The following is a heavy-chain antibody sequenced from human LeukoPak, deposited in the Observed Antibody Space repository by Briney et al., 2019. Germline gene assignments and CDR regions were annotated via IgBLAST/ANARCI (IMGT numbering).Heavy chain of an antibody. CDR2: IIPIFGTA. CDR3: ARHTYYYDSSGYSIDS. V-gene: IGHV1-69*05. D-gene: IGHD3-22*01. Sequence: SVKVSCKASGGTFSSYAISWVRQAPGQGLECMGRIIPIFGTANYAQKFQGRVTITTDESTSTAYMELSSLRSEDTAVYYCARHTYYYDSSGYSIDSWGQGTLVTVSS. J-gene: IGHJ4*02. CDR1: GGTFSSYA.